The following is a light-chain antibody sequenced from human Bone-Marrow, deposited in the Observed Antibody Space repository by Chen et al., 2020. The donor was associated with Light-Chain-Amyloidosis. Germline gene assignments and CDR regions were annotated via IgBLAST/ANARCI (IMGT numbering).Light chain of an antibody. CDR3: AAWDDSLSVVV. Sequence: QSVLPQPPSASGTPGQTVTISCSGSSSNIGSNYVYWYQQLPGPAPKLLIYRNNQRPSGVPDRFSGSKSGTSASLAISGLRSEDEADYYCAAWDDSLSVVVFGGGTKLTVL. CDR2: RNN. J-gene: IGLJ2*01. V-gene: IGLV1-47*01. CDR1: SSNIGSNY.